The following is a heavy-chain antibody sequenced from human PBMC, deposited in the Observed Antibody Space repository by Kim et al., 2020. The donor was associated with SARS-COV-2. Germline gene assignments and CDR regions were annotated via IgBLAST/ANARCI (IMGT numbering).Heavy chain of an antibody. CDR2: IRGGGVSK. D-gene: IGHD3-22*01. CDR1: GFTFDIYA. CDR3: AKMVVMVDYNSYYYYGMDV. V-gene: IGHV3-23*01. J-gene: IGHJ6*02. Sequence: GGSLRLSCVGSGFTFDIYAMSWVRQAPGKGLVWVSGIRGGGVSKFYADSVRGRFTISIDNSQNTLYLKMNSLSDEDTALYYCAKMVVMVDYNSYYYYGMDVWGRGTTVTVSS.